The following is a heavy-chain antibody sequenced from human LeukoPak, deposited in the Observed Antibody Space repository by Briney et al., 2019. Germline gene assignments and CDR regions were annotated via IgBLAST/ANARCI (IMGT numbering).Heavy chain of an antibody. V-gene: IGHV4-31*03. J-gene: IGHJ5*02. Sequence: PSETLSLTCTVSGGSISSGGYYWSWIRQHPGKGLEWIGYGYYSGSTYYNPSLKSRVTISVDTSKNQFSLKLSSVTAADTAVYYCARDRGDPYYDFWSGYYTSNWFDPWGQGTLVTVSS. D-gene: IGHD3-3*01. CDR1: GGSISSGGYY. CDR3: ARDRGDPYYDFWSGYYTSNWFDP. CDR2: GYYSGST.